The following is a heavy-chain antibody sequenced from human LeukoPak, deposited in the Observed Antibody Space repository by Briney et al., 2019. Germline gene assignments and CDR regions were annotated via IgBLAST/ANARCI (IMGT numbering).Heavy chain of an antibody. CDR1: GFTFSSYA. Sequence: GGSLRLSCAASGFTFSSYAMSWVRQAPGKGLEWVSGILDSGYSTYYANSVKGRFTISRDNSNNTQYLQMNSLRAEDMAVYYCAKLGGHPLHDYYVGVWGKGTTVAVSS. J-gene: IGHJ6*03. D-gene: IGHD3-16*01. CDR3: AKLGGHPLHDYYVGV. CDR2: ILDSGYST. V-gene: IGHV3-23*01.